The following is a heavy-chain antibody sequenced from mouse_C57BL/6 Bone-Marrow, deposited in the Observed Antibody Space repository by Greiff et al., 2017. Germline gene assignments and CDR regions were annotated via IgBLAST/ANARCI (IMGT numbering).Heavy chain of an antibody. V-gene: IGHV1-62-2*01. CDR1: GYTFTEYT. J-gene: IGHJ4*01. Sequence: VQLQQSGAELVKPGASVKLSCKASGYTFTEYTIHWVKQRPGQGLEWIGWFYPGSGSIKYNEKFKDKATLTADKSSSTVYMELSRLTSEDSAVYFCARHEVEVYYDYPHYYAMDYWGQGTSVTVSS. D-gene: IGHD2-4*01. CDR2: FYPGSGSI. CDR3: ARHEVEVYYDYPHYYAMDY.